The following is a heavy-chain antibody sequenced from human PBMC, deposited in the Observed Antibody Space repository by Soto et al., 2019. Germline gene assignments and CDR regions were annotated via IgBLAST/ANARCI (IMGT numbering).Heavy chain of an antibody. Sequence: QVQLQESGPGLVKPSETLSLTCSVSGGSISGSYWSWIRQSPGKGLEWLGYVYYTGSTNYSPSVRSRVSISVDTSKNEFSLRLRSVTAADTAVYFCARSVAVPGAHIDYWGQGTQVTFSS. J-gene: IGHJ4*02. D-gene: IGHD6-19*01. V-gene: IGHV4-59*01. CDR3: ARSVAVPGAHIDY. CDR1: GGSISGSY. CDR2: VYYTGST.